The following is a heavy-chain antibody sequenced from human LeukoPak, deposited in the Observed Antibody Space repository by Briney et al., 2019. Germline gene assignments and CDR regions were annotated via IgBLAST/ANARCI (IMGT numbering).Heavy chain of an antibody. CDR2: ISGSGGST. J-gene: IGHJ6*04. D-gene: IGHD3-10*02. V-gene: IGHV3-23*01. Sequence: GGSLRLSCAASGFTLSSYAMSWVRQAPGKGLEWVSGISGSGGSTYDADSVKGRFTISRDNAKNSLYLQMNSLRAEDTAVYYCAELGITMIGGVWGKGTTVTISS. CDR3: AELGITMIGGV. CDR1: GFTLSSYA.